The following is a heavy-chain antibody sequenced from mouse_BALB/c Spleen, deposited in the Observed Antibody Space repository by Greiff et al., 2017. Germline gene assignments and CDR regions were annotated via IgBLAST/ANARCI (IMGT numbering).Heavy chain of an antibody. D-gene: IGHD6-5*01. CDR2: ISSGSSTI. V-gene: IGHV5-17*02. CDR3: ARSLENYAMDY. CDR1: GFTFSSFG. J-gene: IGHJ4*01. Sequence: EVQGVESGGGLVQPGGSRKLSCAASGFTFSSFGMHWVRQAPEKGLEWVAYISSGSSTIYYADTVKGRFTISRDNPKNTLFLQMTSLRSEDTAMYYCARSLENYAMDYWGQGTSVTVSS.